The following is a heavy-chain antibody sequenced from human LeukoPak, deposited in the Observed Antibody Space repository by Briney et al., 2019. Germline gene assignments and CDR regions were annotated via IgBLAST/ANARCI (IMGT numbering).Heavy chain of an antibody. CDR2: IYYSGST. Sequence: PSETLSLTCTVSGVSISSSTFYWGWIRQPPGKGLEWIGNIYYSGSTYYNPSLKSRVTISVDTSKNQFSLKLSSVTAADTAVYYCARRKVRGVLSPKYYFDYWGQGTLVTVSS. J-gene: IGHJ4*02. CDR3: ARRKVRGVLSPKYYFDY. D-gene: IGHD3-10*01. CDR1: GVSISSSTFY. V-gene: IGHV4-39*01.